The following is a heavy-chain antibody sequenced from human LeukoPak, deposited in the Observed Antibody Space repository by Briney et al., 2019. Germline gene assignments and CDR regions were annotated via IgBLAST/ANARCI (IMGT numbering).Heavy chain of an antibody. Sequence: GGSLRLSCAASGFTFSNHWMHWVRQGPGKGLVWVSRLNSDGRTTTYADSVKGRFTISRDNAKNTLYLQMNSLRVEDTAVHYCARGSDETVTISGWFDPWGQGTLVTVSS. D-gene: IGHD4-17*01. CDR3: ARGSDETVTISGWFDP. CDR1: GFTFSNHW. J-gene: IGHJ5*02. CDR2: LNSDGRTT. V-gene: IGHV3-74*01.